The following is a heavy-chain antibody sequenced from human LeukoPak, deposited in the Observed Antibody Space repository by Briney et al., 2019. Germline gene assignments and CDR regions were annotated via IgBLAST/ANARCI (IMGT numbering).Heavy chain of an antibody. Sequence: GSLRLSCAASGFTFSSYAMHWVRQAPGKGLEWVAVISYDGSNKYYADSVKGRFTISRDNSKNTLYLQMNSLRAEDTAVYYCARERVVVAAYQFDYWGQGTLVTVSS. V-gene: IGHV3-30-3*01. J-gene: IGHJ4*02. CDR1: GFTFSSYA. CDR2: ISYDGSNK. CDR3: ARERVVVAAYQFDY. D-gene: IGHD2-15*01.